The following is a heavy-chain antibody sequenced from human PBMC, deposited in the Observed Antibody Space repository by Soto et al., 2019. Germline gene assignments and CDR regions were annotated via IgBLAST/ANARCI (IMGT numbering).Heavy chain of an antibody. J-gene: IGHJ4*02. Sequence: LRLSCAASGFTFRSYGMHWVRQAPGKGLEWVAIIWYDGSNKYYADSVKGRFTISRDNSKNTLYLQMNSLRAEDTAVYYCARLGGSGSYTVDYWGQGTLVTVSS. CDR2: IWYDGSNK. D-gene: IGHD3-10*01. CDR3: ARLGGSGSYTVDY. V-gene: IGHV3-33*01. CDR1: GFTFRSYG.